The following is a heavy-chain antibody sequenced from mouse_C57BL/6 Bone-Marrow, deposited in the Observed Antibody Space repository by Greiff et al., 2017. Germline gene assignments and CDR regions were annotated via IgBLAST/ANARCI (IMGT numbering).Heavy chain of an antibody. CDR3: AREDYGSSPYYFDD. CDR2: ISYDGSN. D-gene: IGHD1-1*01. J-gene: IGHJ2*01. Sequence: ESGPGLVKPSQSLSLTCSVTGYSITSGYYWNWIRPFPGNKLEWMGYISYDGSNNYNPSLKNLISITRDTSKNQFFLKLKYVTTEYTATYYCAREDYGSSPYYFDDWGQGATLTVSS. V-gene: IGHV3-6*01. CDR1: GYSITSGYY.